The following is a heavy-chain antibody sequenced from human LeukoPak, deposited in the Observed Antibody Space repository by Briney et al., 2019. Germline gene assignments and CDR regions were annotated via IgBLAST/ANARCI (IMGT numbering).Heavy chain of an antibody. CDR3: ARVTHTELSTWFDP. J-gene: IGHJ5*02. Sequence: SVKVTCKASGGTFNNYAINWVRQAPGQGLEWMGGIIPIFGSSNYAQKFQGRVTITADESTTTAYMELSSLRSEDTAVYYCARVTHTELSTWFDPWGQGTLVTVSS. CDR2: IIPIFGSS. D-gene: IGHD5-18*01. CDR1: GGTFNNYA. V-gene: IGHV1-69*13.